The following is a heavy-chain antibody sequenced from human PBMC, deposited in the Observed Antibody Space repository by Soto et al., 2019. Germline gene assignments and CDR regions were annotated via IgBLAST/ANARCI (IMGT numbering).Heavy chain of an antibody. D-gene: IGHD2-8*02. CDR1: GGTFSSYV. CDR3: AINTGTVVAYYFDY. Sequence: QVQLVQSGAEVKKSGSSVKVSCKASGGTFSSYVISWARQAPGQGLEWMGGIIPIFGTGNYAQKFQGRVTITADESTSTAYMELNSLRSEDTALYYCAINTGTVVAYYFDYWGQGTLVTVSS. V-gene: IGHV1-69*01. CDR2: IIPIFGTG. J-gene: IGHJ4*02.